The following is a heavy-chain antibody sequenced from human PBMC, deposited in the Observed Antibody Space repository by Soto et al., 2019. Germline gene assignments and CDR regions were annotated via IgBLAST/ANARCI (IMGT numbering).Heavy chain of an antibody. V-gene: IGHV3-23*03. CDR1: GLNFRNFA. CDR3: TKTPGRRGRFDP. Sequence: DVQLLESGGGLVQRGMSLRLSCVTSGLNFRNFAMTWVRQAPGKGLEWVSSITSSGSHTNYADSVKGRFTISRDNSKKTLVLQMNSLRVEDTAIYYGTKTPGRRGRFDPWAKGTQVTVAS. CDR2: ITSSGSHT. D-gene: IGHD3-10*01. J-gene: IGHJ5*02.